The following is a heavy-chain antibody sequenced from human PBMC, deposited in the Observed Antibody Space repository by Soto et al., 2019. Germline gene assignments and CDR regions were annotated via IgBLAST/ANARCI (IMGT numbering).Heavy chain of an antibody. CDR1: GFTFSSYG. Sequence: QVQLVESGGGVVQPGRSLRLSCAASGFTFSSYGMHWVRQAPGKGLEWVAVIWYDGSNKYYADFVKGRFTISRDNSKNTLYLQMNSLRAEDTAVYYCARDRNGHFDYWGQGTLVTVSS. CDR3: ARDRNGHFDY. D-gene: IGHD1-1*01. J-gene: IGHJ4*02. CDR2: IWYDGSNK. V-gene: IGHV3-33*01.